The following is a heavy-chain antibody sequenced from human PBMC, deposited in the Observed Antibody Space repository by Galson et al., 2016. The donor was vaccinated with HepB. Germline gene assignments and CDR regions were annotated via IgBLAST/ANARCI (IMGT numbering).Heavy chain of an antibody. CDR3: ARADRYQQLLES. V-gene: IGHV3-53*01. CDR1: GFTVSSNY. Sequence: LRLSCAASGFTVSSNYMTWVRQAPGKGLEWVSLIYISNAHYADSVRGRFTISRDDSKNTLYLQMNSLRDEDTAVYYCARADRYQQLLESWGQGTLVTVSS. D-gene: IGHD4-11*01. J-gene: IGHJ4*02. CDR2: IYISNA.